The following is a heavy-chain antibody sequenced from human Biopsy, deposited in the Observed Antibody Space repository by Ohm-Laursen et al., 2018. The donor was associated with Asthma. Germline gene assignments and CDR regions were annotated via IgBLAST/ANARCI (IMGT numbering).Heavy chain of an antibody. J-gene: IGHJ3*02. D-gene: IGHD3-22*01. CDR2: VSSDGHNK. V-gene: IGHV3-30*03. CDR1: GFVFSQCG. CDR3: ARQSGQDYGDSSGFDI. Sequence: RSLRLSCSASGFVFSQCGMHWVRQGPGKGLEWVALVSSDGHNKYYEDSVKGRFTIPRDNSRNRLYLQINRPTVEDSAVYFCARQSGQDYGDSSGFDIWGQGTKVAVSS.